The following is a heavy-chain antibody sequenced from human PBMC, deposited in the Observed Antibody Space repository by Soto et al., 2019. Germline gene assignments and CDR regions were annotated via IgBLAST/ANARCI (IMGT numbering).Heavy chain of an antibody. CDR2: IYAGGTT. CDR1: GFSVSSRY. CDR3: AKDGQSGNYMDV. V-gene: IGHV3-66*01. D-gene: IGHD6-25*01. Sequence: PGGSLRLSCAASGFSVSSRYMSWVRQAPGKGLEWVSVIYAGGTTYCADSVKGRFTISRDNSKNTLYLQMDTLRADDTATYYCAKDGQSGNYMDVWGKGATVTVSS. J-gene: IGHJ6*03.